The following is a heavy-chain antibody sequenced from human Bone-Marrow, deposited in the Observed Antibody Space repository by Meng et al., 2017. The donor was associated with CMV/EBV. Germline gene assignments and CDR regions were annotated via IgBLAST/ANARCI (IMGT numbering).Heavy chain of an antibody. D-gene: IGHD3-3*01. CDR3: ARSYYVFWSGYYPGYYYGMDV. Sequence: GGSLRLSCAASGFTFSSYAMHWVRQAPGKGLEWVADISYDGSNKYYADSVKGRFSISRDKSKNPLYLQMNSLRAEDTAVYYCARSYYVFWSGYYPGYYYGMDVWGQGTTATVSS. CDR1: GFTFSSYA. J-gene: IGHJ6*02. CDR2: ISYDGSNK. V-gene: IGHV3-30-3*01.